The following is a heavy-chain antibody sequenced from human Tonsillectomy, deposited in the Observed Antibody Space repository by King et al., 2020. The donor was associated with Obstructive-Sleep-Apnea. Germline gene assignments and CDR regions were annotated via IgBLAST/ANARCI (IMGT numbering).Heavy chain of an antibody. V-gene: IGHV3-30*04. D-gene: IGHD3-16*01. J-gene: IGHJ4*02. Sequence: VQLVESGGGVVQPGRSLRLSCAASGFTFSSYAMHWVRQAPGKGLEGVAVILYYGSNKYYADSVKGRFTISRDNSKNTLYLQMNSLSAEGTAVYYCARAPWGCDDYLDYWGQGTLVTVSS. CDR1: GFTFSSYA. CDR2: ILYYGSNK. CDR3: ARAPWGCDDYLDY.